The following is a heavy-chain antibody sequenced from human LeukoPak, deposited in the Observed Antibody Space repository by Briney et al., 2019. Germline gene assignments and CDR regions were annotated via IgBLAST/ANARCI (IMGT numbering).Heavy chain of an antibody. D-gene: IGHD6-19*01. CDR1: GFTFSSYW. V-gene: IGHV3-74*01. CDR2: INTDGSST. Sequence: RPGGSLRLSCVASGFTFSSYWMHWVRQAPGKGLVWVSRINTDGSSTSYADSVKGRFTISRDNAKNTLYLQMNSLRAEDTAVYYCASTGIAVAAIGRWGQGTLVTVSS. J-gene: IGHJ4*02. CDR3: ASTGIAVAAIGR.